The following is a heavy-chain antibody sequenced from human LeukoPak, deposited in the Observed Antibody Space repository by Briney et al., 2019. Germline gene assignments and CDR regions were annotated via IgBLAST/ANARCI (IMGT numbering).Heavy chain of an antibody. D-gene: IGHD3-22*01. CDR1: GGSFSGYY. CDR3: ARSYYDSSGSHYYFDY. J-gene: IGHJ4*02. V-gene: IGHV4-34*01. Sequence: SETLSLTCAVYGGSFSGYYWSWIRQPPGKGLEWTGEINHSGSTNYNPSLKSRVTISVDTSKNQFSLKLSSVTAADTAVYYCARSYYDSSGSHYYFDYWGQGTLVTVSS. CDR2: INHSGST.